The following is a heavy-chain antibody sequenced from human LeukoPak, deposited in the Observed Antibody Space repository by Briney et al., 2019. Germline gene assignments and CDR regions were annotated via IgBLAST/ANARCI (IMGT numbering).Heavy chain of an antibody. CDR2: ISRSGIAM. V-gene: IGHV3-48*03. Sequence: GGSLRLSCAVSGFSIRSSWMSWVRQTPGKGLEWISYISRSGIAMYYADSVKGRFTISRDNAKNSLYLHMNSLRAEDTAVYYCTRDRPSGNITMIRGVTLDYWGQGTLVTVSS. CDR3: TRDRPSGNITMIRGVTLDY. CDR1: GFSIRSSW. J-gene: IGHJ4*02. D-gene: IGHD3-10*01.